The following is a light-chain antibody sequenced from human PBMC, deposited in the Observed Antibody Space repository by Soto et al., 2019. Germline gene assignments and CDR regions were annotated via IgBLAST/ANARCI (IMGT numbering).Light chain of an antibody. V-gene: IGKV1-5*01. Sequence: DIRMTQSPSTLSASVGDRVTITCRASRFISSWLAWYQQKPGKAPNLLIFDASRLESGVPPRFSGSGSGTDFTLTISSLQPEDFATYYCLQDYNYPYTFGQGTKLEIK. J-gene: IGKJ2*01. CDR2: DAS. CDR1: RFISSW. CDR3: LQDYNYPYT.